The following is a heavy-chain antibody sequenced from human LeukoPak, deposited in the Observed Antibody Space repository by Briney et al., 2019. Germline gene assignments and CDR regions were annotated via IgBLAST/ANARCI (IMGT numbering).Heavy chain of an antibody. CDR2: MYRHGGT. CDR3: TRDVIYDSAIYSYGDS. D-gene: IGHD3-16*01. CDR1: GFSVSTNY. Sequence: GGSLRLSCAASGFSVSTNYVSWVLQAPGKGLEWLSVMYRHGGTAYADSVQGRFSISRDNSKNRVDLQMNSLRAEDTAVYYCTRDVIYDSAIYSYGDSWGQGTLVTVSS. J-gene: IGHJ4*02. V-gene: IGHV3-66*01.